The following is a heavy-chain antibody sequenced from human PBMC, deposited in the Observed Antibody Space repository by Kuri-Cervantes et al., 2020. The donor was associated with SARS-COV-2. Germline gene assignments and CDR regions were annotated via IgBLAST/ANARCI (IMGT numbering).Heavy chain of an antibody. J-gene: IGHJ4*02. CDR1: GYTFTSYD. CDR3: ARETFLTRGPMPAPLLDY. CDR2: MNPNSGNT. V-gene: IGHV1-8*03. Sequence: ASVKVSCKASGYTFTSYDINWVRQATGQGLEWMGWMNPNSGNTGYAQKFQGRVTITRNTSISTAYMELRSLRSDDTAVYYCARETFLTRGPMPAPLLDYWGQGTLVTVSS. D-gene: IGHD3-9*01.